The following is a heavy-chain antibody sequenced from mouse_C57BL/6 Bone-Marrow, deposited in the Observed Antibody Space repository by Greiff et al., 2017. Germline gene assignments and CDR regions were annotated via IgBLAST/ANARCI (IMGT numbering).Heavy chain of an antibody. CDR1: GYTFTSYW. V-gene: IGHV1-50*01. Sequence: QVQLQQPGAELVKPGASVKLSCKASGYTFTSYWMQWVKQRPGQGLEWIGAIDPSDSYTNYNQKFKGKATLTVDTSSSTAYMQLSSLTSEDSAVYYGAREGASYYSNLAYWGQGTLVTVSA. D-gene: IGHD2-5*01. CDR2: IDPSDSYT. CDR3: AREGASYYSNLAY. J-gene: IGHJ3*01.